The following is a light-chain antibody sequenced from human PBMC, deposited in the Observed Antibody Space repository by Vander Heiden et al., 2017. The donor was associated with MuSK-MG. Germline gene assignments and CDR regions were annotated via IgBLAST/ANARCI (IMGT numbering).Light chain of an antibody. CDR1: QSISSY. CDR2: AAS. V-gene: IGKV1-39*01. J-gene: IGKJ3*01. CDR3: QQRYSTPSFT. Sequence: DIQMTQSPSSLSASVGDRVTITCRASQSISSYLNWYQQKPGKAPKLLIYAASSLQSGVPSSISGSGSGTDFTLTISSLQPEDFATYYCQQRYSTPSFTFGPGTKVDIK.